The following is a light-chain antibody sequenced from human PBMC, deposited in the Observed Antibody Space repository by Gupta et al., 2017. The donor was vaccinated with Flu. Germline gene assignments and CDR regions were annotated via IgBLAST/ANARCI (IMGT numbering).Light chain of an antibody. J-gene: IGLJ2*01. CDR1: RANSGSKT. Sequence: RANSGSKTVSWYQQRPGAAPQVLIYNGDARPSGAAARFSGTKSCASASLVMDGLQSEDESIYYCAQWEDSLDGPVFGGGTRLTVL. CDR2: NGD. CDR3: AQWEDSLDGPV. V-gene: IGLV1-44*01.